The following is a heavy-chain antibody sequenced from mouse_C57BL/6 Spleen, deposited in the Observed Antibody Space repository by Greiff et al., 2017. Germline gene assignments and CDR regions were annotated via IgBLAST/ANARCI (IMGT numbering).Heavy chain of an antibody. V-gene: IGHV10-1*01. CDR3: VRGGNSFDY. CDR2: IRSKSNNYAT. J-gene: IGHJ2*01. Sequence: DVKLVESGGGLVQPKGSLKLSCAASGFSFNTYAMNWVRQAPGKGLEWVARIRSKSNNYATYYADSVKDRFTISRDDSESMLYLQMNNLKTEDTAMYYCVRGGNSFDYWGQGTTLTVSS. CDR1: GFSFNTYA. D-gene: IGHD1-1*02.